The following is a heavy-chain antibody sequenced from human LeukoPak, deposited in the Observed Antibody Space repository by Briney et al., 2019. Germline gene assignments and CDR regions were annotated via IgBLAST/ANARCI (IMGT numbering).Heavy chain of an antibody. CDR1: GGSISSSSYY. D-gene: IGHD2-2*02. V-gene: IGHV4-39*01. CDR3: ATPQRYCSSTSCYNGWFDP. Sequence: PSETLSLTCTVSGGSISSSSYYWGWIRQPPGKGLEWIGGIYYSGSTYYNPSLKSRVTISVDTSKNQFSLKLSSVTAADTAVYYCATPQRYCSSTSCYNGWFDPWGQGTLVTVSS. J-gene: IGHJ5*02. CDR2: IYYSGST.